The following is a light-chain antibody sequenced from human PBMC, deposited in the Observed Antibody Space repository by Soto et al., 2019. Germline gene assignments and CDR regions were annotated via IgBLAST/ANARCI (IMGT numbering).Light chain of an antibody. CDR2: AAS. V-gene: IGKV1-39*01. J-gene: IGKJ1*01. CDR3: QQSYSTPPA. CDR1: QSISTY. Sequence: DIQMTQSPSSLSASLGDRVTITCRASQSISTYLTGYQQKPAKAHKLLIYAASSLKSGVPSGFSGSGSGTEFTLTISSLQPEDFATYYCQQSYSTPPACGQGTKVEIK.